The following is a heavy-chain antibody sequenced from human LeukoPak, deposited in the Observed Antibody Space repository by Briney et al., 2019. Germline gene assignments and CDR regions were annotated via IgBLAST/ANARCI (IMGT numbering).Heavy chain of an antibody. J-gene: IGHJ4*02. D-gene: IGHD1-26*01. CDR2: ISSSGTTI. CDR1: GFTFSDYY. V-gene: IGHV3-11*01. Sequence: GGSLRLSCTTSGFTFSDYYMSWIRQAPGKGLEWVSYISSSGTTIYYADSVKGRFTISRDNAKNSLYLQMNSLRAEDTAVYYCARRRDSGSLQHFDYWGQGTLVTVSS. CDR3: ARRRDSGSLQHFDY.